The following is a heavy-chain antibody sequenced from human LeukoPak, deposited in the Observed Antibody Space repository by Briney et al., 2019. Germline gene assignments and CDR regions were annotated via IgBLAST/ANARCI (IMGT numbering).Heavy chain of an antibody. Sequence: ASVKVSCKASGFTFTSSAVQWVRQARGQRLEWIGWIVVGSGNTNYAQKFQERVTITRDMSTSTAYMELSSLRSEDTAVYYCARLPRGYGAYYFDYWGQGTLVTVSS. CDR2: IVVGSGNT. D-gene: IGHD4-17*01. CDR3: ARLPRGYGAYYFDY. CDR1: GFTFTSSA. J-gene: IGHJ4*02. V-gene: IGHV1-58*01.